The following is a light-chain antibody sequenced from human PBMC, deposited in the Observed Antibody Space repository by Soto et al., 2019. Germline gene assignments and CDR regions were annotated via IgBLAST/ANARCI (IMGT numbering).Light chain of an antibody. CDR3: MQGTHWPWT. CDR1: QSLIHSDGDTS. V-gene: IGKV2-30*02. CDR2: KVS. J-gene: IGKJ1*01. Sequence: DVVMTQSPLSLPVTLGQPASISCRASQSLIHSDGDTSLNWFQQRPGQSPTRLIYKVSDRGSGVPNRFRGSASGTDFTLKISRVEAEDVGMYYFMQGTHWPWTFGQGTEVDIK.